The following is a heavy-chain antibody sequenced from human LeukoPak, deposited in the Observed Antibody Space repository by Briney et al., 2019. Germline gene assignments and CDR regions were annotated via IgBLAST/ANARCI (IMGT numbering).Heavy chain of an antibody. J-gene: IGHJ4*02. CDR1: GFTVSSNY. V-gene: IGHV3-53*01. Sequence: GRSLRLSCAASGFTVSSNYISWVRQAPGKGLEWDSVIYIGSSTYYADSVKGRFTISRDSYKNTLYLQMNSLRAEDTDMYYCAKTSRGDSAYDSPFDYWGQGTLVTVSS. CDR2: IYIGSST. CDR3: AKTSRGDSAYDSPFDY. D-gene: IGHD5-12*01.